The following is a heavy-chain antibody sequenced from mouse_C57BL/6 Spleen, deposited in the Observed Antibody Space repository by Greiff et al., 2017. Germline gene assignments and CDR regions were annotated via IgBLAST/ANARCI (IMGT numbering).Heavy chain of an antibody. CDR2: ISDGGSYT. J-gene: IGHJ2*01. CDR3: AREDGSVY. D-gene: IGHD1-1*01. Sequence: EVKLMESGGGLVKPGGSLKLSCAASGFTFSSYAMSWVRQTPEKRLEWVATISDGGSYTYYPDNVKGRFTISRDNAKNNLYLQMSHLKSEDTAMYYCAREDGSVYWGQGTTLTVSS. V-gene: IGHV5-4*01. CDR1: GFTFSSYA.